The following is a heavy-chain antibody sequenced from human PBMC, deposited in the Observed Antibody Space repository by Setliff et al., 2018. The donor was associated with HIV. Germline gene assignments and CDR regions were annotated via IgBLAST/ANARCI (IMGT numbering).Heavy chain of an antibody. J-gene: IGHJ6*02. Sequence: GSSVKVSCKLSGYPLTAYGLNWVRQAPGQGPEWMGWFTSYNNQAEYAPKFQGRVTMTIDTSTSTAYMELRNLKYDDTAVYYCARGGDPLYYFLGMDVWGQGTTVTVSS. D-gene: IGHD4-17*01. V-gene: IGHV1-18*01. CDR1: GYPLTAYG. CDR3: ARGGDPLYYFLGMDV. CDR2: FTSYNNQA.